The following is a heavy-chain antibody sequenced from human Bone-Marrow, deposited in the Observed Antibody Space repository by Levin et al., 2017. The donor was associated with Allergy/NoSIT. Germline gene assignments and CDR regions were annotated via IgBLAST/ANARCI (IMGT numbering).Heavy chain of an antibody. CDR1: GFTFSRYA. CDR2: ITGSGSGT. J-gene: IGHJ3*01. D-gene: IGHD4-17*01. CDR3: GMDPNGDYIGAFDF. Sequence: GGSLRLSCAASGFTFSRYAMTWVRQAPGKGLEWVSSITGSGSGTYYADSVQGRFTISRDNSQNTLYLQMISLRAEDTALYYCGMDPNGDYIGAFDFWGQGTMATVSS. V-gene: IGHV3-23*01.